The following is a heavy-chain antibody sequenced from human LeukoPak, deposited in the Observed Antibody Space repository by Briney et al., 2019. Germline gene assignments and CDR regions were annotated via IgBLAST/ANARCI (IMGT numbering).Heavy chain of an antibody. D-gene: IGHD3-16*01. J-gene: IGHJ3*02. Sequence: SQTLSLTCAISGDSVSNNNAAGNWIRQSPSRGLEWLGRTYYRSKWYTDYAVSVSSRITINPDASKNQFSLQLNSVTPEDTAVYYCASSSLRGSDAFDIWGQGTMVTVSS. CDR3: ASSSLRGSDAFDI. CDR1: GDSVSNNNAA. CDR2: TYYRSKWYT. V-gene: IGHV6-1*01.